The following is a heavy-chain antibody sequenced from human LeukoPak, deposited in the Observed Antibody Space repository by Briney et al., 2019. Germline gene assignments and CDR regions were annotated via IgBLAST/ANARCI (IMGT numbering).Heavy chain of an antibody. J-gene: IGHJ4*02. D-gene: IGHD3-22*01. CDR1: GFTFRSYA. CDR3: ESYDSSGYYHYFDY. CDR2: ISGSGGST. V-gene: IGHV3-23*01. Sequence: GGSLRLSCAASGFTFRSYAMSWVRQAPGKGLDWVSAISGSGGSTYYADSVKGRFTISRDNSKNTLYLQMNSLRAEDTALYYCESYDSSGYYHYFDYWGQGTLVTVSS.